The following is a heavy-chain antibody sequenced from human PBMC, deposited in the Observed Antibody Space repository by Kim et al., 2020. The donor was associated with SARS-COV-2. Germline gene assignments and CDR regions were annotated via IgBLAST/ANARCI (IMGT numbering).Heavy chain of an antibody. CDR1: GGTFSSYA. V-gene: IGHV1-69*13. CDR3: ARDFHYYPGAFDI. D-gene: IGHD3-22*01. J-gene: IGHJ3*02. Sequence: SVKVSCKASGGTFSSYAISWVRQAPGQGLEWMGGIIPIFGTANYAQKFQGRVTITADESTSTAYMELSSLRSEDTAVYYCARDFHYYPGAFDIWGQGTMVTVSS. CDR2: IIPIFGTA.